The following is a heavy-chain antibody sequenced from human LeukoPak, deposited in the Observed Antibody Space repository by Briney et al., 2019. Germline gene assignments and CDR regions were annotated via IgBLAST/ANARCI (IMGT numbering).Heavy chain of an antibody. D-gene: IGHD4-17*01. CDR2: INPSGGST. CDR3: ARDVTSNWYFDL. Sequence: EASVKLSCKASGYTFTSYYMHWVRQAPGQGLEWMGIINPSGGSTSYAQKFQGRVTMTRDTSTSTVYMELSSLRSEDTAVYYCARDVTSNWYFDLWGRGTLVTVSS. CDR1: GYTFTSYY. J-gene: IGHJ2*01. V-gene: IGHV1-46*01.